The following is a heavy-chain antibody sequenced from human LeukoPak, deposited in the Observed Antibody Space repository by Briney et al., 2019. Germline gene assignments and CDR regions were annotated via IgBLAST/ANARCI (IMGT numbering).Heavy chain of an antibody. CDR1: GGSFSGYY. J-gene: IGHJ4*02. D-gene: IGHD1-26*01. Sequence: SETLSLTCAVYGGSFSGYYWSWIRQPPGKGLEWIGEINHSGSTNYNPSLKSRVTISVDTSKNQFSLKLSSVTAADTAVYYCARGWENFDYWGQGTLVTISS. CDR3: ARGWENFDY. CDR2: INHSGST. V-gene: IGHV4-34*01.